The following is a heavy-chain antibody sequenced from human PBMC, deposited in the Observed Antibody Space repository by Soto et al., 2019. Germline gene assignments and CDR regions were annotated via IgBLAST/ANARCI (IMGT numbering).Heavy chain of an antibody. CDR2: IYYSGST. CDR3: ARLVSVYEIDY. CDR1: GGSISSSSYY. V-gene: IGHV4-39*01. D-gene: IGHD5-12*01. J-gene: IGHJ4*02. Sequence: SETLSLTCTVSGGSISSSSYYWGWIRQPPGKGLEWIGSIYYSGSTYYNPSLKSRVTISVDTSKNQFSLKLSSVTAADTAVYYCARLVSVYEIDYWGQGTLVTV.